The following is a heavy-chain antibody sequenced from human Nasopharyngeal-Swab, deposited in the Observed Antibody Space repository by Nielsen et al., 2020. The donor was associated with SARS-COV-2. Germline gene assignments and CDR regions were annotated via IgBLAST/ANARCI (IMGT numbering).Heavy chain of an antibody. J-gene: IGHJ4*02. CDR3: ARGEVPTFADY. CDR2: INAYNGNT. D-gene: IGHD2-2*01. Sequence: WVRQATGQGRQWMGWINAYNGNTNYAQKVQGRVTLTTDTSTSTAYMELRSLRSDDTAVYYCARGEVPTFADYWGQGTLVTVSS. V-gene: IGHV1-18*01.